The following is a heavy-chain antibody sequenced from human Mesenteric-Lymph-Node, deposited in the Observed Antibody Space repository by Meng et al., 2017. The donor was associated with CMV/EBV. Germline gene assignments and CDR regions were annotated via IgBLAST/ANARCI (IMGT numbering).Heavy chain of an antibody. D-gene: IGHD3-10*01. J-gene: IGHJ5*02. Sequence: SVKVSCKASGGTFSNHGINWVRLAPGQGLEWMGGIIPIFGTTRYAQKFQGRVTITSDESTSTVYMELTSVRSDDTAIYYCARDEEGVARFGNWLDPWGQGTLVTVSS. CDR3: ARDEEGVARFGNWLDP. CDR1: GGTFSNHG. CDR2: IIPIFGTT. V-gene: IGHV1-69*13.